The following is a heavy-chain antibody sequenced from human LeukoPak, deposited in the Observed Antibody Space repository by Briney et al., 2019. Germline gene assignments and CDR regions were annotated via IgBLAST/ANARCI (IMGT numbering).Heavy chain of an antibody. CDR2: IYNSGST. CDR1: GDSISSNY. Sequence: SETLSLTCTVSGDSISSNYWSWIRQPPGKGLEWIGYIYNSGSTKYNPSLKSRVTISVDTSKNLFSLKLTSVTAADTAVYYCATCRDEFSDYGFTSWGQGTLVTVSS. CDR3: ATCRDEFSDYGFTS. J-gene: IGHJ5*02. D-gene: IGHD4-17*01. V-gene: IGHV4-59*01.